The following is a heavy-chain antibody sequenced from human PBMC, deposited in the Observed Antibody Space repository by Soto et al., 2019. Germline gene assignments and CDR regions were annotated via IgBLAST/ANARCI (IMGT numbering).Heavy chain of an antibody. V-gene: IGHV5-51*01. J-gene: IGHJ5*02. CDR3: ARQDAYYDILTGSDH. Sequence: GESLKISCKGSGYSFTSCWIGWVRQMPGKGLEWMGIIYPGDSDTRYSPSFQGQVTISADKSISTAYLQWSSLKASDTAMYYCARQDAYYDILTGSDHWGQGTLVTVSS. D-gene: IGHD3-9*01. CDR2: IYPGDSDT. CDR1: GYSFTSCW.